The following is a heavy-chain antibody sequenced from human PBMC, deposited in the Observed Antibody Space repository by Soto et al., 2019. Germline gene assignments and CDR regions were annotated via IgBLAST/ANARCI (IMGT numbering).Heavy chain of an antibody. D-gene: IGHD6-13*01. Sequence: SETLSLTCFVSGGSISGYFWSWIRQPPGKGLEWIAFMYDTGSTNYNPSLKSRVSTSVDTSKNQFSLKLNSVTTADTAVYYCARGWSSSWPYWGQGTLVTVS. CDR2: MYDTGST. CDR1: GGSISGYF. V-gene: IGHV4-59*01. J-gene: IGHJ4*02. CDR3: ARGWSSSWPY.